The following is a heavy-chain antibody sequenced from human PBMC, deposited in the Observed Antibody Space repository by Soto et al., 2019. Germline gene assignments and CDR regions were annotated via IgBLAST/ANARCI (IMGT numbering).Heavy chain of an antibody. Sequence: GSLRLSCITSGFTFSKFGXXXVRQAPGKGLEWVANIKHDGSQSYYEDSVKGRFTISRDNAKNSLYLQVNSLRVDDTAVYFCARLLLYSTSGRGWFDPRGQGTLVTVSS. CDR2: IKHDGSQS. CDR1: GFTFSKFG. J-gene: IGHJ5*02. D-gene: IGHD2-8*02. CDR3: ARLLLYSTSGRGWFDP. V-gene: IGHV3-7*03.